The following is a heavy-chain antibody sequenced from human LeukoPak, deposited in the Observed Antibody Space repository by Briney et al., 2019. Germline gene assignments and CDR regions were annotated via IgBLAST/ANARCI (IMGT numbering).Heavy chain of an antibody. J-gene: IGHJ4*02. CDR2: INTYTGNP. D-gene: IGHD3-22*01. Sequence: ASVKVSCKHSRYTLTRYAMNWVRQAPGQGLEWMGWINTYTGNPTYAQRLTGRFVLSLDTSVSTAYLQISSLKAEDTAVYYCARWDYDSSGYALYYFDYWGQGTLVTVSS. CDR3: ARWDYDSSGYALYYFDY. CDR1: RYTLTRYA. V-gene: IGHV7-4-1*02.